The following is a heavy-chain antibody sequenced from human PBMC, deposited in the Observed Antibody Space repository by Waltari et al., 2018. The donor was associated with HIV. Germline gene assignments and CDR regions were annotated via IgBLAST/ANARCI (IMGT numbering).Heavy chain of an antibody. CDR1: GYSFTSYW. V-gene: IGHV5-51*03. CDR2: IYPGDSHT. CDR3: ARTTVTFYWYFDL. J-gene: IGHJ2*01. D-gene: IGHD4-17*01. Sequence: VQLVQTGAEVKKPGESLKISCKGSGYSFTSYWIGWVRQMPGKGLEWMGIIYPGDSHTTYSPSFQVQVTISVDKSISTAYLQWSSLKASDTAMYYCARTTVTFYWYFDLWGRGTLVTVSS.